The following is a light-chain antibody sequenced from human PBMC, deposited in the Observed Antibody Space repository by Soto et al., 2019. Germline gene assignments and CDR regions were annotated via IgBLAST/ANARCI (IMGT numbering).Light chain of an antibody. Sequence: DLVMTQSPLSLPVTLRQAASISCRSSQSLVYSDGNTYLTWFQQRPGQSPRRLIFKVSNRDSGVPDRFSGSGSGTDFTLKISRVEAADVGVYYCMQGSHWPATFGQGTTVEI. CDR1: QSLVYSDGNTY. V-gene: IGKV2-30*01. CDR2: KVS. J-gene: IGKJ1*01. CDR3: MQGSHWPAT.